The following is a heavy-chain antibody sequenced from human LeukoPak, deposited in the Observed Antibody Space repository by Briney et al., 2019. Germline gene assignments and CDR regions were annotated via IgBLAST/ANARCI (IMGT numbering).Heavy chain of an antibody. CDR3: ARGPMVATSGGGVDY. J-gene: IGHJ4*02. D-gene: IGHD5-12*01. Sequence: SETLSLTCTVSGVSISSYYWSWIRQPPGRGLEWIGYLYYSGSTNYNPSLKSRVTISVDTSKNQFSLKLSSVTAADTAVYYCARGPMVATSGGGVDYWGQGTLVTVSS. V-gene: IGHV4-59*12. CDR1: GVSISSYY. CDR2: LYYSGST.